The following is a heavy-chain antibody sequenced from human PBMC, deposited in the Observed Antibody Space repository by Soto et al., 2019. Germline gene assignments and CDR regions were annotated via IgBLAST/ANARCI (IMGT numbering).Heavy chain of an antibody. Sequence: GGSLRLSCAASGFTFSSYWMHWVRQAPGKGLVWVSRINSDGSSTSYADSVKGRFTISRDNAKNTLYLQMNSLRAEDTAVYYCASGLRPYYYYYYGMDVWGQGTTVTVSS. CDR3: ASGLRPYYYYYYGMDV. CDR1: GFTFSSYW. V-gene: IGHV3-74*01. J-gene: IGHJ6*02. CDR2: INSDGSST.